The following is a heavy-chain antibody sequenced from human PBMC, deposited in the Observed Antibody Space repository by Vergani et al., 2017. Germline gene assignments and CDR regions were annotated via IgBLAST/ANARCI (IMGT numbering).Heavy chain of an antibody. CDR1: GFTFSSYG. CDR2: IRYDGSNK. CDR3: AKDPTYSNYVIYYYYMDV. V-gene: IGHV3-30*02. Sequence: QVQLVESGGGVVQPGGSLSLSCAASGFTFSSYGMHWVRQAPGKGLEWVAFIRYDGSNKYYADSVKGRFTISRDNSKNTLYLQMNSLRAEDTAVYYCAKDPTYSNYVIYYYYMDVWGKGTTVTVSS. J-gene: IGHJ6*03. D-gene: IGHD4-11*01.